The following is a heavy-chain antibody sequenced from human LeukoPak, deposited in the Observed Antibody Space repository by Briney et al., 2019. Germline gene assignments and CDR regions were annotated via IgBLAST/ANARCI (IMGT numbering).Heavy chain of an antibody. V-gene: IGHV3-23*01. CDR2: ISGSGGST. Sequence: GGSLRLSCAASGFTFSSYGMSWVRQAPGKGLEWVSAISGSGGSTYYADSVKGRFTISRDNAKSTLYLRVNSLRAEDTAVYYCVRGPTAAVPSYYYYYMDAWGKGTTVTVSS. D-gene: IGHD2-2*01. CDR1: GFTFSSYG. CDR3: VRGPTAAVPSYYYYYMDA. J-gene: IGHJ6*03.